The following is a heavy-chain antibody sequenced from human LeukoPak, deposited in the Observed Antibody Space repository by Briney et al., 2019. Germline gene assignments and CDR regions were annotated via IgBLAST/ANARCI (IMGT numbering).Heavy chain of an antibody. V-gene: IGHV1-8*01. J-gene: IGHJ6*02. CDR2: MNPNSGHT. Sequence: ASVKVSCKASGYTLTNYDINWVRQATGQGLAGMGWMNPNSGHTGCTQKFQVRVTMTRHTSISTAYMELSSLKSEDTAVYYCVRVQSGSYARYGMDVWGQGTTVTVSS. D-gene: IGHD1-26*01. CDR3: VRVQSGSYARYGMDV. CDR1: GYTLTNYD.